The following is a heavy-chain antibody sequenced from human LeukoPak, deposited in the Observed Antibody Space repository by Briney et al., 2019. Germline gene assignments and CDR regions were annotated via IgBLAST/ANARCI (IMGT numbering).Heavy chain of an antibody. CDR1: GFTVSSNY. CDR3: ARIREQQYFDY. Sequence: GGSLRLSCAPSGFTVSSNYMSWVRQAPGKGRGWVSVIYSGGSTYYADSVKGRFTISRDNSKNTLYLQMNSLRAEDTAVYYCARIREQQYFDYWGQGTLVTVSS. J-gene: IGHJ4*02. V-gene: IGHV3-53*01. CDR2: IYSGGST. D-gene: IGHD6-13*01.